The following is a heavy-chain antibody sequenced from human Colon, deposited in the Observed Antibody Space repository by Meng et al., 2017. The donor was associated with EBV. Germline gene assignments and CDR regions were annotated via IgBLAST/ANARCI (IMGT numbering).Heavy chain of an antibody. D-gene: IGHD6-19*01. CDR2: ISTNTGNP. CDR3: GTLKYTSGFYGPAY. V-gene: IGHV7-4-1*02. Sequence: QVHMVRSGSELKKPGSPVQVSCKASGYTFTRYPMNWVRQAPGQGLEWMGWISTNTGNPTYAQGFTGRFVFSVDTSVSTAYLQISSLKAEDTAVYYCGTLKYTSGFYGPAYWGQGALVTVSS. CDR1: GYTFTRYP. J-gene: IGHJ4*02.